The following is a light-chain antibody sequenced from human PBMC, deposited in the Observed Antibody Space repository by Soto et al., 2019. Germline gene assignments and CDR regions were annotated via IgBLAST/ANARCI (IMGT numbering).Light chain of an antibody. CDR2: EVA. CDR3: SSYTSSNTPYV. V-gene: IGLV2-14*01. CDR1: SSGVGRYNY. J-gene: IGLJ1*01. Sequence: QSALTQPASVSGSPGQSSTIAWTGSSSGVGRYNYVSWYQQHPGKAPKLLIYEVANRPSGVSNRFSGSKSGNTASLTISGLQAEDEADYYCSSYTSSNTPYVLGSGTKVTVL.